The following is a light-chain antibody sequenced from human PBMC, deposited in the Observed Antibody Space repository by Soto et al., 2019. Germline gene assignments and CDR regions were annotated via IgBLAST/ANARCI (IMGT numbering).Light chain of an antibody. CDR2: DVN. Sequence: QSALTQPASVSGSPGQSITISRTGTSSDIGAYNFVSWYQQHPGKAPKLMLYDVNIRPSGVSXRFSGSKXXNTAXLXISGLQAEDEADYYCTSWTTSTTMIFGGGTKVTVL. V-gene: IGLV2-14*03. CDR1: SSDIGAYNF. CDR3: TSWTTSTTMI. J-gene: IGLJ2*01.